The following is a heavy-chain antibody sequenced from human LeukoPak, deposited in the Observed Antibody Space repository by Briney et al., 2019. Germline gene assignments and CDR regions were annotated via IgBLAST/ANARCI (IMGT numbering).Heavy chain of an antibody. CDR3: AKSPLRYSSSTLRDY. V-gene: IGHV3-23*01. Sequence: GGSLRLSCAASGFTFSSYAMSWVRQAPGKGLEWVSAISGSGGSTYYADSVKGRFTISRDNSKNTMYLQMNSLRAEDKAVYYCAKSPLRYSSSTLRDYWGQGTLVTVSS. CDR2: ISGSGGST. D-gene: IGHD6-6*01. J-gene: IGHJ4*02. CDR1: GFTFSSYA.